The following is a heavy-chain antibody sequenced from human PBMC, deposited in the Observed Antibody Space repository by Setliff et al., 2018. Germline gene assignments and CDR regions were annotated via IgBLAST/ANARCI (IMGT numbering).Heavy chain of an antibody. CDR1: GGSISSGSYY. CDR2: IYTSGST. CDR3: ARFSSSSGSYWYFDL. J-gene: IGHJ2*01. D-gene: IGHD6-6*01. V-gene: IGHV4-61*02. Sequence: NPSETLSLTCTVSGGSISSGSYYWSWIRQPAGKGLEWIGRIYTSGSTNYNPSLKSRVTISVDTSKNQFSLNLSSVTAADTAVYYCARFSSSSGSYWYFDLWGRGTLVTVSS.